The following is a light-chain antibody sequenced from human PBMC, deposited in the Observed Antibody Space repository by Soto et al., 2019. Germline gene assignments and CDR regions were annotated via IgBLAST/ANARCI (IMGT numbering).Light chain of an antibody. V-gene: IGKV3D-20*02. Sequence: EIVLTQSPGTLSLSPGERVTLSCRASQSVSSSYLAWYQQKPGQAPRLLIYDASNRATGIPARFSGSGSGTDFTLTISSLEPEDFAVYYCQQRSNTFGQGTRLEIK. J-gene: IGKJ5*01. CDR2: DAS. CDR3: QQRSNT. CDR1: QSVSSSY.